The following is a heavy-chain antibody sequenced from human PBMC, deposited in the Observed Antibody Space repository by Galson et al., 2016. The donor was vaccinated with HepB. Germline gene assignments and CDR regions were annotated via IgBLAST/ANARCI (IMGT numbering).Heavy chain of an antibody. J-gene: IGHJ5*02. V-gene: IGHV4-59*01. CDR3: SRSLLGFCSSTRCHGAWFDP. Sequence: SETLSLTCTVSGGSISSYYWSWIRQPPGKGLAWIGYIYYSGSTNYNPSLKSRVTISVDTSKNQFSLKLSSVTAPDTAVYYCSRSLLGFCSSTRCHGAWFDPWGQGTLVTVSS. D-gene: IGHD2-2*01. CDR1: GGSISSYY. CDR2: IYYSGST.